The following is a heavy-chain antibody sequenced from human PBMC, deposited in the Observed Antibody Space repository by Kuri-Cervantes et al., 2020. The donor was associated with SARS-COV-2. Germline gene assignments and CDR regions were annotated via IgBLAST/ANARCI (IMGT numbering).Heavy chain of an antibody. J-gene: IGHJ5*02. V-gene: IGHV4-4*07. Sequence: SETLSLTCTVSGGSISSYYWSWIRQPAGKGLEWIGRIYTSGSTNYNPSLKSRVTMSVDTSKNQFSLKLSSVTAADTAVYYCARARYSSSYLYNWFDPWGQGTRVTVSS. D-gene: IGHD6-13*01. CDR1: GGSISSYY. CDR2: IYTSGST. CDR3: ARARYSSSYLYNWFDP.